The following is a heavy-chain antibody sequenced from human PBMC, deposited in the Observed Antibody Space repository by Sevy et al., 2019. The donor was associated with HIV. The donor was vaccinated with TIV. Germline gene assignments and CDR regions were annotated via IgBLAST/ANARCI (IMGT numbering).Heavy chain of an antibody. J-gene: IGHJ4*02. CDR1: GYRFTSYW. D-gene: IGHD3-22*01. Sequence: GSLKISCRGSGYRFTSYWIAWVRQVPGRGLEWMGIIYPDDSDIRYSPSLQGQVTISVDKSISTAYLQWSSLEASDTAMYFCARRFYDSTGYPQYFFDYWGQGTPVTVSS. V-gene: IGHV5-51*01. CDR2: IYPDDSDI. CDR3: ARRFYDSTGYPQYFFDY.